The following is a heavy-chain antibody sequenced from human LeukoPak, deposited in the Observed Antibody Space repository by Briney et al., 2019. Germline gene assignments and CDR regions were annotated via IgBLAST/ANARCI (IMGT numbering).Heavy chain of an antibody. D-gene: IGHD6-13*01. CDR3: AKDRSSSWRYFDY. CDR1: GFTFSSYA. Sequence: PGGSLRLSCAASGFTFSSYAMHWVRQAPGKGLEWVAVISYDGSNKYYADSVKGRFTISRDNSKNTLYLQMNSLRAEDTAVYYCAKDRSSSWRYFDYWGQGTLVTVSS. V-gene: IGHV3-30*04. CDR2: ISYDGSNK. J-gene: IGHJ4*02.